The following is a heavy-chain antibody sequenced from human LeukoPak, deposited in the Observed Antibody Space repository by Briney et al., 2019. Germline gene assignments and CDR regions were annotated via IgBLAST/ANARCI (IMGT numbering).Heavy chain of an antibody. V-gene: IGHV4-59*01. CDR3: ARQFTSADAFDI. D-gene: IGHD5-24*01. J-gene: IGHJ3*02. CDR2: IYYSGST. Sequence: SETLSLTCTVSGGSISSYYWSWIRQPPGKGLGWIGYIYYSGSTNYNPSLKSRVTISVDTSKNQFSLKLSSVTAADTAVYYCARQFTSADAFDIWGQGTMVTVSS. CDR1: GGSISSYY.